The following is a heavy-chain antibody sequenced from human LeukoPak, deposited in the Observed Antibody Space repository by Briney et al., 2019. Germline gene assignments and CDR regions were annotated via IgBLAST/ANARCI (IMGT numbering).Heavy chain of an antibody. CDR3: ARDLTHLRLGELSQPRY. J-gene: IGHJ4*02. V-gene: IGHV1-2*02. D-gene: IGHD3-16*02. CDR2: INPNSGGT. Sequence: ASVKVSCKASGYTFTGYYMHWVRQAPGQGLEWMGWINPNSGGTNYAQKLQGRVTMTTDTSTSTAYMEPRSLRSDDTAVYYCARDLTHLRLGELSQPRYWGQGTLVTVSS. CDR1: GYTFTGYY.